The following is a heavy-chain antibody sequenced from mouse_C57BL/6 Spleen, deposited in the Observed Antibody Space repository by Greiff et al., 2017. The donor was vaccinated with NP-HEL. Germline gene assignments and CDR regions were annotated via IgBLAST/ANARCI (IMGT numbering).Heavy chain of an antibody. J-gene: IGHJ4*01. V-gene: IGHV5-17*01. Sequence: EVKLVESGGGLVKPGGSLKLSCAASGFTFSDYGMHWVRQAPEKGLEWVAYISSGSSTIYYAATVKGRFTISRDNAKNTLFRQMTSLRSEYTAMYYCARSYDGYYDYAMDYWGQGTSVTVSS. D-gene: IGHD2-3*01. CDR2: ISSGSSTI. CDR3: ARSYDGYYDYAMDY. CDR1: GFTFSDYG.